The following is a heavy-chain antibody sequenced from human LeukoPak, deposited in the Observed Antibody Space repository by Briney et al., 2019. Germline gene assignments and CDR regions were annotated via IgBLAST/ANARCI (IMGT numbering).Heavy chain of an antibody. CDR1: GYSISSGYY. CDR2: IYHSGST. Sequence: PSETLSLTCAVSGYSISSGYYWGWIRQPPGEGLEWIGSIYHSGSTYYNPSLKSRVTISVDTSKNQFSLKLSSVTAADTAVYYCARHPTLGGNEHFDYWGPGTLVTVSS. D-gene: IGHD4-23*01. V-gene: IGHV4-38-2*01. CDR3: ARHPTLGGNEHFDY. J-gene: IGHJ4*02.